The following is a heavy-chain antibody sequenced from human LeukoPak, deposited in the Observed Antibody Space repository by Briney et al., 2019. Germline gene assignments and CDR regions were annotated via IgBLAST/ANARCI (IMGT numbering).Heavy chain of an antibody. CDR3: ARGAYYDFWFDY. J-gene: IGHJ4*02. CDR2: IYHSGST. Sequence: SETLSLTCAVSGYSISSGYYWGWIRQPPGKGLEWIGSIYHSGSTYYNPSLKSRVTISVDTSKNQFSLKLSSVTAADTAVYYCARGAYYDFWFDYWGQGTLVTVSS. D-gene: IGHD3-3*01. V-gene: IGHV4-38-2*01. CDR1: GYSISSGYY.